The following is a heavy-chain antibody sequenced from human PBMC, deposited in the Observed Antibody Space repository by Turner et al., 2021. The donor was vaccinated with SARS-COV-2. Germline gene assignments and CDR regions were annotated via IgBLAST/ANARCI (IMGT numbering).Heavy chain of an antibody. J-gene: IGHJ4*02. Sequence: QVPLVQSGAEVKKPGASVKVSCKVSGSTLTELSMHWVRQAPGKVLEGMGGLDPEDAETIYAQKFQGRVTMTEDTSADTAYMELSSLRSEDTAVYYCATGYAYCGGDCSIDYWGQGTLVTVSS. V-gene: IGHV1-24*01. CDR1: GSTLTELS. CDR2: LDPEDAET. CDR3: ATGYAYCGGDCSIDY. D-gene: IGHD2-21*02.